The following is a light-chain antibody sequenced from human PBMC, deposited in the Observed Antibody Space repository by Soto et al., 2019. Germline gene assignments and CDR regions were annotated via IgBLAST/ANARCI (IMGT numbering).Light chain of an antibody. V-gene: IGLV1-44*01. J-gene: IGLJ1*01. Sequence: QSVLTQPPSASATPGQRVTISCSGSNSNIGTNTVNWYQQLPGTAPRLLIYTNNQRPSGVPQRFSGSKTGTSASLAIGGLQSEDEVDYYCSLYTSENSYVFGTGTKVTVL. CDR1: NSNIGTNT. CDR2: TNN. CDR3: SLYTSENSYV.